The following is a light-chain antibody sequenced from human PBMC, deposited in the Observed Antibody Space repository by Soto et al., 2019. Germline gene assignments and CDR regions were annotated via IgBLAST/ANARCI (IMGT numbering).Light chain of an antibody. V-gene: IGKV1-5*01. CDR1: QSISSW. Sequence: DIHMSQSPSTLSASVGYRFTITCRASQSISSWLAWYQQKPVKAPKLLVYDASRLESGVPSRFSGSGSGTEFTLTISSLQPDAFATYYCQQYTSYSFGPGTKVDIK. CDR3: QQYTSYS. CDR2: DAS. J-gene: IGKJ3*01.